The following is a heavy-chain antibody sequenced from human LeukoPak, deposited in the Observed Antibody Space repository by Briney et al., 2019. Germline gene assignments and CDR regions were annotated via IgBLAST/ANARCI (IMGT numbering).Heavy chain of an antibody. CDR2: IYYSGST. CDR1: GGSLSTYY. CDR3: ARGNYYAFLDY. D-gene: IGHD3/OR15-3a*01. V-gene: IGHV4-59*01. J-gene: IGHJ4*02. Sequence: PSETLSLTCTVSGGSLSTYYWSWIRQPPGKGLEWIGNIYYSGSTNYNPSLKSRVTILVDTSKNQFSLKLTSGTAADTAAYYCARGNYYAFLDYWGQGTLVTVSS.